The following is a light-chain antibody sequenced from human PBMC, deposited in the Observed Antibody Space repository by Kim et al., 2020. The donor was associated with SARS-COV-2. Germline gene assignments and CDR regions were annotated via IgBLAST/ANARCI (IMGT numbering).Light chain of an antibody. CDR3: QQCYNSPFT. J-gene: IGKJ2*01. CDR2: GAS. V-gene: IGKV3-20*01. Sequence: PGEIATLSCRSSQPVSRTFLGWYQQRPGQAPRLLIYGASNRATGIPDRFSGSGSGTDFTLTISRLEPEDSAVYYCQQCYNSPFTFGQGTKLEI. CDR1: QPVSRTF.